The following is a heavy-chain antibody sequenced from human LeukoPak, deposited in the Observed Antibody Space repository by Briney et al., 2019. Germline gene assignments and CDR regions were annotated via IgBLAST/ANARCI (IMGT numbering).Heavy chain of an antibody. J-gene: IGHJ4*02. CDR3: ARTLMQFDY. Sequence: ASVKVSCKASGYTFTAYYMHGVRQAPGQGLEWGIWINPKSGGTKYAQNVQGSDTITRNISISTTYMGLTSLSSDDTAVYYCARTLMQFDYWGQGTLVTVSS. CDR2: INPKSGGT. V-gene: IGHV1-2*02. CDR1: GYTFTAYY.